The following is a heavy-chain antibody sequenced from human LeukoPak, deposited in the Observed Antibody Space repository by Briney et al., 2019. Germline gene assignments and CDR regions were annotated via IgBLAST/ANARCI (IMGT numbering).Heavy chain of an antibody. CDR1: GGSISSSSYY. Sequence: PSETLSPTCTVSGGSISSSSYYWGWIRQPPGKGLEWIGSIYYSGSTYYNPSLKSRVTISVDTSKNQFSLKLSSVTAADTAVYYCANDYGDENWFDPWGQGTLVTVSS. D-gene: IGHD4-17*01. J-gene: IGHJ5*02. V-gene: IGHV4-39*01. CDR3: ANDYGDENWFDP. CDR2: IYYSGST.